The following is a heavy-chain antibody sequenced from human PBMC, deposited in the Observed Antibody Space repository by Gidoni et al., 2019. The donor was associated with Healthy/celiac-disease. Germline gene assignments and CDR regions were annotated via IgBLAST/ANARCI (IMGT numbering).Heavy chain of an antibody. J-gene: IGHJ6*02. V-gene: IGHV5-51*03. Sequence: EVQLVQSGAEVKKPGESLKIACKVSGYSLTSYWNGWVRQMPGTGLEWMGIIYPGDSDTRYSPSFQGQVAISADKSISTAYLQWSSLKASDTAMYYCARDYYGSGSHYYYYGMDVWGQGTTVTVSS. CDR1: GYSLTSYW. D-gene: IGHD3-10*01. CDR3: ARDYYGSGSHYYYYGMDV. CDR2: IYPGDSDT.